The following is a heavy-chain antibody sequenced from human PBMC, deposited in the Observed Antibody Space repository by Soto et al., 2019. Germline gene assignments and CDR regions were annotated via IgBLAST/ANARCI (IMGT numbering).Heavy chain of an antibody. Sequence: SETLSLTCTVSGDSIINYYWNWILQSPGKGLEWIGYIYSSGSTHYNPSLQNRVTISIDTSKNQVSLKVNSVTAADTAVYYCARDHPHSYGVYYFDYWGQGTPVTVS. CDR2: IYSSGST. V-gene: IGHV4-59*01. D-gene: IGHD5-18*01. CDR3: ARDHPHSYGVYYFDY. CDR1: GDSIINYY. J-gene: IGHJ4*02.